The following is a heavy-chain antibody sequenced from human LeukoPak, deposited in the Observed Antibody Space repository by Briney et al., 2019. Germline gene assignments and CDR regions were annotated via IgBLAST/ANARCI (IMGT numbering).Heavy chain of an antibody. CDR2: VYYSGST. CDR1: GGSFSFYY. Sequence: SETLSLTCGVSGGSFSFYYWSWIRQPPGKGLEWIGYVYYSGSTNYNPSLKSRVTISVDTSKNQFSLKLSCVTAADTAVYYCARTRSTMVRGVITTYYMDVWGKGTTVTISS. D-gene: IGHD3-10*01. J-gene: IGHJ6*03. CDR3: ARTRSTMVRGVITTYYMDV. V-gene: IGHV4-59*01.